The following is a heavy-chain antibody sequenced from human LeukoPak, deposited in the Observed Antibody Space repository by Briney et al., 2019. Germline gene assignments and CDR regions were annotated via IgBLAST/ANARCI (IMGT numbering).Heavy chain of an antibody. V-gene: IGHV3-30*04. Sequence: HSGRSLRLSCAASGFTFSRFAMHWVRQAPGKGLEWVAVISYDGSKKYYADSVKGRFTISRDNSKNTLYLQMNSLRAEDTAVYSCAREQIGGNSFDAFDIWGQGTMVTVSS. D-gene: IGHD4-23*01. CDR1: GFTFSRFA. CDR2: ISYDGSKK. J-gene: IGHJ3*02. CDR3: AREQIGGNSFDAFDI.